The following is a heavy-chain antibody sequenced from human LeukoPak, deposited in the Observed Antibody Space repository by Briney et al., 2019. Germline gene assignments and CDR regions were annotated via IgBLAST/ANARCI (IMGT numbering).Heavy chain of an antibody. CDR1: GGSISSSSYY. CDR2: IYYSGST. CDR3: ASDKALSTMTVNY. Sequence: PSETLSLTCTVSGGSISSSSYYWGWIRQPPGKGLEWIGSIYYSGSTYYNPSLKSRVTISVDTSKNQFSLKLSSVTAADTAVYYCASDKALSTMTVNYWGQGTLVTVSS. D-gene: IGHD3-22*01. V-gene: IGHV4-39*01. J-gene: IGHJ4*02.